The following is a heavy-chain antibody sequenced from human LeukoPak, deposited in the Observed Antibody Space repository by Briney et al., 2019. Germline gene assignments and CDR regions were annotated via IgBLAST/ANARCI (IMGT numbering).Heavy chain of an antibody. CDR2: IYTSGST. V-gene: IGHV4-61*02. CDR3: ARSSITMVRGVRYYYYMDV. CDR1: GGSISSGSYY. Sequence: SETLSLTCTVSGGSISSGSYYWSWIRQPAGKGLEWIGRIYTSGSTNYNPSLKSRVTISVDTSKYQFSLKLSSVTAADTAVYYCARSSITMVRGVRYYYYMDVWGKGTTVTVSS. D-gene: IGHD3-10*01. J-gene: IGHJ6*03.